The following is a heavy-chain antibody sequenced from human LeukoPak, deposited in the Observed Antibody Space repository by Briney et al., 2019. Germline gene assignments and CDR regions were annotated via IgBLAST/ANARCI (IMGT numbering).Heavy chain of an antibody. CDR3: AKDYDYVWGSYRPWYFDY. V-gene: IGHV3-23*01. J-gene: IGHJ4*02. Sequence: GGSLRLSCAASGFTFSKYAMSWVRQAPGRGLEWVSGISGSGGGTYYADSVKGRFTISRDNSKNTLYLQMNSLRAEDTAVYYCAKDYDYVWGSYRPWYFDYWGQGTLVTVSS. CDR2: ISGSGGGT. D-gene: IGHD3-16*02. CDR1: GFTFSKYA.